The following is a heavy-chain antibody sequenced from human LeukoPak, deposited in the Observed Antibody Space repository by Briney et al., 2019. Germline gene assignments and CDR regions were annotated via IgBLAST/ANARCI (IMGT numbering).Heavy chain of an antibody. Sequence: PGGSLRLSCTASGFTFSSYWMSWVRQAPGKGLEWVANIKQDGSEKYYVDSVKGRFTISRDNAKNSLYLQMNSLRAEDTAVYYCARDDGGSYSPFDYWGQGTLVTVSS. CDR2: IKQDGSEK. D-gene: IGHD1-26*01. CDR1: GFTFSSYW. V-gene: IGHV3-7*01. CDR3: ARDDGGSYSPFDY. J-gene: IGHJ4*02.